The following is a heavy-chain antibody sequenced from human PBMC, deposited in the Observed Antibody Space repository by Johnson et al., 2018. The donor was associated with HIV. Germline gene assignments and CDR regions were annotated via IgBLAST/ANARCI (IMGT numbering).Heavy chain of an antibody. CDR3: ARGYILTGYSGAFDL. CDR1: GFTFSSYA. J-gene: IGHJ3*01. CDR2: ISYDGSNK. Sequence: QVQLVESGGGVVQPGRSLRLSCAASGFTFSSYAMHWVRQAPGKGLEWVAVISYDGSNKYYADSVKGRFTISRDNSKNTLYLQMNSLRADDTAVHYCARGYILTGYSGAFDLWGQGTMVTVSS. V-gene: IGHV3-30*14. D-gene: IGHD3-9*01.